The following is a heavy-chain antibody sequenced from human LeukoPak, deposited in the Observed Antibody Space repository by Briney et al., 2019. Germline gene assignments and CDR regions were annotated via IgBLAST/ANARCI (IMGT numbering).Heavy chain of an antibody. D-gene: IGHD3-9*01. CDR1: GYTLTELS. CDR3: ARGDDILSYYYMDV. J-gene: IGHJ6*03. V-gene: IGHV1-2*02. CDR2: INPNSGGT. Sequence: EASVKVSCKVSGYTLTELSMHWVRQAPGQGLEWMGWINPNSGGTNYAQKFQGRVTMTRDTSISTAYMELSRLRSDDTAVYYCARGDDILSYYYMDVWGKGTTVTVSS.